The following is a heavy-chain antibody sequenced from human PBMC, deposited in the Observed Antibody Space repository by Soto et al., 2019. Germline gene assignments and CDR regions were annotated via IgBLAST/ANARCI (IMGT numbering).Heavy chain of an antibody. J-gene: IGHJ6*02. Sequence: SVKVSCKASGGTFSSYAISWVRQAPGQGLEWMGGIIPIFGTANYAQKFQGRVTITADESTSTAHMELSSLRSEDTAVYYCAREYYDFWGGYYTYYYYGMDVWGQGTTVTVSS. CDR3: AREYYDFWGGYYTYYYYGMDV. D-gene: IGHD3-3*01. CDR1: GGTFSSYA. V-gene: IGHV1-69*13. CDR2: IIPIFGTA.